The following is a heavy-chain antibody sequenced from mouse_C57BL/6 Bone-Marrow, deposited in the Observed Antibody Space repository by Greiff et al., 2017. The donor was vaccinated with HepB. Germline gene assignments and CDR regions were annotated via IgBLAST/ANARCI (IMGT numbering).Heavy chain of an antibody. J-gene: IGHJ2*01. Sequence: EVKLVESGGGLVKPGGSLKLSCAASGFTFSSYAMSWVRQTPEKRLEWVATISDGGSYTYYPDNVKGRFTISRDNAKNNLYLQMSHLKSEDTARYYCARDWGGDYGGQGTTLTVSS. CDR1: GFTFSSYA. CDR2: ISDGGSYT. V-gene: IGHV5-4*01. CDR3: ARDWGGDY.